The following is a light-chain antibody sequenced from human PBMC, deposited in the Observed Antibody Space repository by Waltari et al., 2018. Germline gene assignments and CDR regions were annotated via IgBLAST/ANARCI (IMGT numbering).Light chain of an antibody. CDR2: ENS. V-gene: IGLV1-51*02. Sequence: QSVLTQPPSVSAAPGQRVTISCPGGRSNIGHNYVSRYRQFPGTAPKLLIYENSERPSGIPGRFSGSKSGTSATLDITGLQAGDEADYYCGTWDSSLSGAVFGGGTHLTVL. CDR3: GTWDSSLSGAV. J-gene: IGLJ7*01. CDR1: RSNIGHNY.